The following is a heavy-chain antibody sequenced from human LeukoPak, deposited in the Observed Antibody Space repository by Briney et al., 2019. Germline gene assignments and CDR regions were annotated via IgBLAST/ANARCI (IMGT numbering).Heavy chain of an antibody. CDR2: ISGRGGIT. J-gene: IGHJ4*02. V-gene: IGHV3-23*01. D-gene: IGHD3-22*01. CDR3: AKRLYDSSGYDY. Sequence: GGSLRLSCASAGFPFSSYAMSCVRQPPGKGLEWVSAISGRGGITYYADSVKGRFTISRDNSKNTLYLQMNSLRAEDTAVYYCAKRLYDSSGYDYWGQGTLVTVSS. CDR1: GFPFSSYA.